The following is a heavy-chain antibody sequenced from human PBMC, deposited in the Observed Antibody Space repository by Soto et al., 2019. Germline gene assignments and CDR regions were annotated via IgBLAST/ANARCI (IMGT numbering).Heavy chain of an antibody. CDR1: GYSFTSYW. V-gene: IGHV5-10-1*01. Sequence: GESLKIPCKGSGYSFTSYWISWVRQMPGKGLEWMGRIDPSDSYTNYSPSFQGHVTISADKSISTAYLQWSSLKASDTAMYYCARSEYGSGSYPYWGQGTTVTVSS. CDR3: ARSEYGSGSYPY. D-gene: IGHD3-10*01. CDR2: IDPSDSYT. J-gene: IGHJ6*02.